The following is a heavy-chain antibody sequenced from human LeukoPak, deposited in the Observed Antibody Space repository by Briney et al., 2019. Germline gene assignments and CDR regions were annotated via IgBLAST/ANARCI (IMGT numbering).Heavy chain of an antibody. CDR2: ISAYNGNT. V-gene: IGHV1-18*01. CDR1: GYTLTELS. J-gene: IGHJ3*02. Sequence: ASVKVSCKVSGYTLTELSMHWVRQAPGQGLEWMGWISAYNGNTNYAQKLQGRVTMTTDTSTSTAYMELRSLRSDDTAVYYCARVRRWLQLGVAFDIWGQGTMVTVSS. D-gene: IGHD5-24*01. CDR3: ARVRRWLQLGVAFDI.